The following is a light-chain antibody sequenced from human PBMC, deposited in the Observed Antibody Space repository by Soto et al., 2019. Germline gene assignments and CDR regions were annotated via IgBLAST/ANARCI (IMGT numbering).Light chain of an antibody. CDR2: KAS. CDR1: QSISSW. Sequence: DIQMTQSPSTLSASVGDRVTITCRASQSISSWLAWYQQKPGKAPKLLIYKASSLESGVPSRFSGSGSGTEFTLTISSLQPDDFATYCCQQYNSYNSFGQGTKVDIK. CDR3: QQYNSYNS. V-gene: IGKV1-5*03. J-gene: IGKJ1*01.